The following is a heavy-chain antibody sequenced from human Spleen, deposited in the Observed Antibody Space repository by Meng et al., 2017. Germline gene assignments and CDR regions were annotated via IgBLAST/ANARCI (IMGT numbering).Heavy chain of an antibody. D-gene: IGHD6-19*01. CDR2: IYYSGST. Sequence: GQLQQWGQGLLKPSETLSLTCTVSGGSINSGDYYWSWIRQHPGKGLEWIGYIYYSGSTYYNPSLKSLVTISVDPSKNQFSLMVSSVTAADTAVYYCASSGWYRGPNYFDYWGQGTLVTVSS. CDR1: GGSINSGDYY. V-gene: IGHV4-31*01. J-gene: IGHJ4*01. CDR3: ASSGWYRGPNYFDY.